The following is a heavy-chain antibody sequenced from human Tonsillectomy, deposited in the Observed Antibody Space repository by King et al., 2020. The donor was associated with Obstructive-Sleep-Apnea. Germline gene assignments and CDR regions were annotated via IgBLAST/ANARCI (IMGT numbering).Heavy chain of an antibody. J-gene: IGHJ3*02. CDR2: ISSSSSYT. D-gene: IGHD3-22*01. CDR1: GFIFSDYY. Sequence: VQLVESGGGLVKPGGSLRLSCAASGFIFSDYYMSWIRQAPGKGLEWVSYISSSSSYTNYADFVKGRFTISRDNAKNSLYLQMNSLRAEDTAVYYCAGDGRSGYYLNAFDIWGQGTMVTVSS. CDR3: AGDGRSGYYLNAFDI. V-gene: IGHV3-11*06.